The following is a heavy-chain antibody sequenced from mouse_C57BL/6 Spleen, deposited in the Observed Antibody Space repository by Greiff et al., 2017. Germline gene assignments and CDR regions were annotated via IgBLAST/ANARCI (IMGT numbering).Heavy chain of an antibody. CDR2: IGPGSGST. Sequence: QVQLQQSGAELVKPGASVKISCKASGYTFTDYYINWVKQRPGQGLEWIGKIGPGSGSTYYNKKFKGTATRTADKSSSTAYMQLSSLTSEDSAVYFCARDSLYDGYYVRFAYWGQGTLVTVSA. CDR1: GYTFTDYY. V-gene: IGHV1-77*01. D-gene: IGHD2-3*01. CDR3: ARDSLYDGYYVRFAY. J-gene: IGHJ3*01.